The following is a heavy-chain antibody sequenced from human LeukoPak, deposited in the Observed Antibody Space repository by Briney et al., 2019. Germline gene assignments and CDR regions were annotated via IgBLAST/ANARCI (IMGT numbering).Heavy chain of an antibody. CDR3: KTDPPGYFGY. V-gene: IGHV3-21*01. CDR1: GFTFSSYS. J-gene: IGHJ4*02. CDR2: ISSSSSYI. Sequence: GGSLRLSCAASGFTFSSYSMNWVRQAPGKGLEWVSSISSSSSYIYYADSVEGRFTISRDNATNSLYLQMNSLRAEDTAVYYCKTDPPGYFGYWGQGTLVTASS.